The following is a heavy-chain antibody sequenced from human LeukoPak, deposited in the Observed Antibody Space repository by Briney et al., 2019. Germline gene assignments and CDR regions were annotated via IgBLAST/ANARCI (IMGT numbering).Heavy chain of an antibody. J-gene: IGHJ4*02. Sequence: SETLSLTCTVSGGSISSSSYYWGWIRQPPGKGLVWIGSIYYSGSTYYNPSLKSRVTISVDTSKNQFSLKLSSVTAADTAVYYCARRGVRGVITYVPDWGQGTLVTVSS. D-gene: IGHD3-10*01. V-gene: IGHV4-39*07. CDR3: ARRGVRGVITYVPD. CDR2: IYYSGST. CDR1: GGSISSSSYY.